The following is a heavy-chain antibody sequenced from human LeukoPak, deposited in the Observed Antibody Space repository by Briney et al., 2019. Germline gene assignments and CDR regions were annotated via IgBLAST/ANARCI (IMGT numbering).Heavy chain of an antibody. V-gene: IGHV3-48*01. CDR3: ARDQSDVSGYYPYLDY. J-gene: IGHJ4*02. D-gene: IGHD3-3*01. CDR2: MGSSGKTI. CDR1: GFTFSGYS. Sequence: GGSLRLSCAASGFTFSGYSMNWVRQAPGKGLEWISYMGSSGKTIYYADSVKGRFTISRDNAKNSLYLQMNSLTVEDTAVYYCARDQSDVSGYYPYLDYWGQGTLVTVSS.